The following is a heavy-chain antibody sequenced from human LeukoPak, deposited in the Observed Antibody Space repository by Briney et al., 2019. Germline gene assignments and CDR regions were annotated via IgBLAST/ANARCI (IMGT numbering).Heavy chain of an antibody. D-gene: IGHD2-2*01. CDR2: INHSGST. CDR1: GGSFSGYY. J-gene: IGHJ5*02. V-gene: IGHV4-34*01. CDR3: ARAGPFPRYCSSTSCLRGNWFDP. Sequence: SETLSLTCAVYGGSFSGYYWSWIRQPPGKGLEWIGEINHSGSTNYNPSLKSRVTISVDTSKNQFSLKLSSVTAADTAVYYCARAGPFPRYCSSTSCLRGNWFDPWGQGTLVTVSS.